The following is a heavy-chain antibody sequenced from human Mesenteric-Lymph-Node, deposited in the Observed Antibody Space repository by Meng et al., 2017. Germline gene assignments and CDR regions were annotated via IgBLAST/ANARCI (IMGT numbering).Heavy chain of an antibody. V-gene: IGHV3-7*01. CDR1: GFTFSSYW. CDR3: ARLEYGGYDRTFDH. CDR2: IKQDGSEK. J-gene: IGHJ4*02. Sequence: ESLKISCAASGFTFSSYWMSWVRQAPGKGLEWVANIKQDGSEKYYVDSVKGRFTISRDNAKNSLYLQMNSLRAEDTAVYYCARLEYGGYDRTFDHWGQGSLVTVSS. D-gene: IGHD5-12*01.